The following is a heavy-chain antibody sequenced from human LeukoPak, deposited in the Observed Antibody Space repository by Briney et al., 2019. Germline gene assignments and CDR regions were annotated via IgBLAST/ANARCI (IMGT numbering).Heavy chain of an antibody. V-gene: IGHV1-46*01. CDR1: GYTFTSHY. J-gene: IGHJ4*02. Sequence: GASVKVSCKASGYTFTSHYMHWVRQAPGQGLEWMGIINPSGGSTSYAQKFQGRVTMTRDTSTSTVYMELSSLRSEDTAVYYCARDSGVDAHIDYWGQGTLVTVSA. CDR2: INPSGGST. CDR3: ARDSGVDAHIDY. D-gene: IGHD3-3*01.